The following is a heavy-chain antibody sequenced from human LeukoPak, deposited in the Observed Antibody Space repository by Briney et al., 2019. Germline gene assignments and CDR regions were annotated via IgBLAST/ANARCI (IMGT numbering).Heavy chain of an antibody. V-gene: IGHV1-18*01. CDR2: ISAYNGNT. CDR1: GYTFTSYG. J-gene: IGHJ4*02. CDR3: ARVVPGPTVTTGVDY. D-gene: IGHD4-17*01. Sequence: ASVNVSCKASGYTFTSYGISWVRQAPGQGLEWMGWISAYNGNTNYAQKLQGRVTMTTDTSTSTAYMELRSLRSDDTAVYYCARVVPGPTVTTGVDYWGQGTLVTVSS.